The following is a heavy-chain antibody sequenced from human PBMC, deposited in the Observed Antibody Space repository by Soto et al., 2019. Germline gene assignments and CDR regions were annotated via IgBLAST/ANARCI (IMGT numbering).Heavy chain of an antibody. V-gene: IGHV4-34*01. J-gene: IGHJ6*01. Sequence: PSKNPSISCGVYEECLDGFSWTCIRQAPGKGLEWVGEIDHSGGTNYNSSLKSRVTISVDTSKNQFSLLLYSVTAADTALYYCARDRQDCHFWSGYQCECPFCMDVCGQVT. D-gene: IGHD3-3*02. CDR1: EECLDGFS. CDR2: IDHSGGT. CDR3: ARDRQDCHFWSGYQCECPFCMDV.